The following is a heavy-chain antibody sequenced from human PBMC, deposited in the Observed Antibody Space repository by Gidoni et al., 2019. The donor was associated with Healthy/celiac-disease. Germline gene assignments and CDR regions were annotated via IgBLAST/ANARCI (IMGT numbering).Heavy chain of an antibody. D-gene: IGHD2-15*01. CDR3: ARAVVAAKSYYYYYGMDV. Sequence: QVQLVQSGAEVKKPGSSVRVSCKASGGTFSSDALSWVRQAPGQGLEWMGVIIPIFGTAHYAQKFQGRVTITADESTSTAYMELSSLRSEDTAVYYCARAVVAAKSYYYYYGMDVWGQGTTVTVSS. J-gene: IGHJ6*02. CDR1: GGTFSSDA. CDR2: IIPIFGTA. V-gene: IGHV1-69*01.